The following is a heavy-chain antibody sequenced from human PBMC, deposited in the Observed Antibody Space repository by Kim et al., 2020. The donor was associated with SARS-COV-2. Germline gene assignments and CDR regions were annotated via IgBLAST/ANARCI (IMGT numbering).Heavy chain of an antibody. V-gene: IGHV4-31*02. CDR3: ARAPGGDILTGPLGWFDP. Sequence: KSRVTIPVDTSKNQFSLRLSSVTAADTAVYYCARAPGGDILTGPLGWFDPWGQGTLVTVSS. D-gene: IGHD3-9*01. J-gene: IGHJ5*02.